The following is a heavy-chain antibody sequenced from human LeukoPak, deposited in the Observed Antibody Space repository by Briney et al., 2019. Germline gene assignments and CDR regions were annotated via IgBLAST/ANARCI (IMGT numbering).Heavy chain of an antibody. J-gene: IGHJ4*02. CDR3: ARESTIFGVVSGYPC. CDR1: GFTFSSYS. V-gene: IGHV3-48*02. D-gene: IGHD3-3*01. CDR2: ISSSSSTI. Sequence: PGGSLRLSCAASGFTFSSYSMNWVHQAPGKGLEWVSYISSSSSTIYYADSVKGRFTISRDNAKNSLYLQMNSLRDEDTAVYYCARESTIFGVVSGYPCWGQGTLVTVSS.